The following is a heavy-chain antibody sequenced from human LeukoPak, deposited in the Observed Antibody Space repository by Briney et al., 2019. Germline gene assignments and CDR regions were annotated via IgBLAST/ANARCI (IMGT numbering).Heavy chain of an antibody. CDR3: AELGITMIGGV. J-gene: IGHJ6*04. CDR2: ISSSGTTM. Sequence: GGSLRLSCAASGFTFSSYEMNWVRQAPGKGLEWVSYISSSGTTMYYADSVKGRFTISRDNSKNTLYLQMNSLRAEDTAVYYCAELGITMIGGVWGKGTTVTISS. D-gene: IGHD3-10*02. V-gene: IGHV3-48*03. CDR1: GFTFSSYE.